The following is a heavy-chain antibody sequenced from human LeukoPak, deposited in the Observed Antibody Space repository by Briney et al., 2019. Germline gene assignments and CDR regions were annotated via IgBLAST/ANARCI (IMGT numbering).Heavy chain of an antibody. Sequence: GGSLRLSCAASGFTFSNYPMNWVRQTPGKGLEWVSAITSDSSRTYNADSVKGRFTISRDNSKNTLYLQMNSLRADDTAIYYCAKGNTITPDYWGQGTLVTVSS. V-gene: IGHV3-23*01. CDR2: ITSDSSRT. J-gene: IGHJ4*02. CDR1: GFTFSNYP. D-gene: IGHD1-14*01. CDR3: AKGNTITPDY.